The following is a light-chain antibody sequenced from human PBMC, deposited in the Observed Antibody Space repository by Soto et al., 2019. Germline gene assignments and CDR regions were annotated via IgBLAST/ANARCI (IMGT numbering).Light chain of an antibody. J-gene: IGKJ4*01. CDR3: QQYYETPFT. Sequence: DIVMTQSPDSLTVSLGERATMSCKSSQSVFYRSTKTNYLGWYQQKPGQRPRLLIYWASTREIGVPDRFSGSGSRTDFTLTISSLQAEDAAIYYCQQYYETPFTFGGGTKVEI. CDR2: WAS. V-gene: IGKV4-1*01. CDR1: QSVFYRSTKTNY.